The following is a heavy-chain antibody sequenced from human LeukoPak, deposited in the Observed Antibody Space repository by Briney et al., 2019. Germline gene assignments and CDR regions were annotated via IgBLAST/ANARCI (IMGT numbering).Heavy chain of an antibody. CDR1: GFTFDGYA. J-gene: IGHJ3*01. CDR2: ISWNSGII. CDR3: AKDISSTGRGGTFEV. Sequence: GGSLRLSCAASGFTFDGYAMHWVRQAPGKGLEWVSGISWNSGIIDYGDSVKGRFTISRDNAKNSLYLQMSSLRAEDTAFYYFAKDISSTGRGGTFEVWGRGTMVTVSS. D-gene: IGHD2-2*01. V-gene: IGHV3-9*01.